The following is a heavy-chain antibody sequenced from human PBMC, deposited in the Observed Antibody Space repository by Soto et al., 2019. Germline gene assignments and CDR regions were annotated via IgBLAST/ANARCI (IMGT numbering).Heavy chain of an antibody. J-gene: IGHJ5*02. CDR2: IKQDGSEK. V-gene: IGHV3-7*04. CDR1: GFTFSSYW. Sequence: PGGSLRLSCASSGFTFSSYWMSLVRQAPGKGLEWVANIKQDGSEKYYVDSVKGRFTISRDNAKNSLYLQMNSLRAEDTAVYYCARGCSSTSCSPWFDPWGQGTLVTVSS. CDR3: ARGCSSTSCSPWFDP. D-gene: IGHD2-2*01.